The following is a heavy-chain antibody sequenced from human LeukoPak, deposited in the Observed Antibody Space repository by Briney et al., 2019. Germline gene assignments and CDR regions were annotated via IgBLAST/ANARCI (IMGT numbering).Heavy chain of an antibody. CDR3: AKRDYGSALRD. CDR1: GFTFSSYA. D-gene: IGHD3-10*01. CDR2: IGGSGVST. J-gene: IGHJ4*02. Sequence: RTGGSLRLSCAASGFTFSSYAMSWVRQAPGKGLEWVSGIGGSGVSTYYADSVKGRFTISRDNSKNTLYLQTSSLRSEDTALYYCAKRDYGSALRDWGQGTLVTVSS. V-gene: IGHV3-23*01.